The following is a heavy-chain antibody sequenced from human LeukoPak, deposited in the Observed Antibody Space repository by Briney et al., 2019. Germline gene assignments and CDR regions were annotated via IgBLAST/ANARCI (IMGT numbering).Heavy chain of an antibody. CDR2: SSGSGYGT. D-gene: IGHD1-1*01. Sequence: PGGSLRLSCAASGFTFSSYAMSWVRQAPGKGLEWVSGSSGSGYGTYYADSAKGRFTISRDNSKNTLYLQINSLRAEDTAVYYCAKGNWNDALGYFDYWGQGTLVTVSS. CDR1: GFTFSSYA. V-gene: IGHV3-23*01. J-gene: IGHJ4*02. CDR3: AKGNWNDALGYFDY.